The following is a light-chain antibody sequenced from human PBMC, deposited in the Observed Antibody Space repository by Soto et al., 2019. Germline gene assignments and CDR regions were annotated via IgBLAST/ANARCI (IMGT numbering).Light chain of an antibody. CDR3: QQYNSYPWT. Sequence: DIQMTQSPSTLSASVGDRVTITCRASQSISSWLAWYQQKPGKAPKLLIYKASSLESGVPSRFSGGGYGTEFPLTISSLQPDDFATYYYQQYNSYPWTFVQGTKVEIK. J-gene: IGKJ1*01. V-gene: IGKV1-5*03. CDR1: QSISSW. CDR2: KAS.